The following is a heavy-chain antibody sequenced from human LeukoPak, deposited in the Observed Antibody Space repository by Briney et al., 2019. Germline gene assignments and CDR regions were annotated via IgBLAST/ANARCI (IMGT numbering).Heavy chain of an antibody. J-gene: IGHJ2*01. CDR3: ARGHGGNTDWYFDL. CDR1: EGTLSSYA. CDR2: IIPFLGVV. V-gene: IGHV1-69*04. D-gene: IGHD1-14*01. Sequence: SVKVSCKASEGTLSSYAIDWVRQAPGQGLEWMGRIIPFLGVVNYAQKFQGRVTITADKSTSTVYMELTGLRSEDTAAYYCARGHGGNTDWYFDLWGRGTLVTVSS.